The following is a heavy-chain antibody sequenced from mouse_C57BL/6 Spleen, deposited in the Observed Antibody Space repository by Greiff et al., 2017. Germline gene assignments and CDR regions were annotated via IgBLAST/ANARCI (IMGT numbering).Heavy chain of an antibody. V-gene: IGHV1-15*01. CDR1: GYTFTDYE. Sequence: QVQLKQSGAELVRPGASVTLSCKASGYTFTDYEMHWVKQTPVHGLEWIGAIDPETGGTAYTQKFKGKAILTADKSSSTAYMERRSLTSEDSAVXYCTRSEGYDGAYWGQGTLVTVSA. J-gene: IGHJ3*01. CDR2: IDPETGGT. CDR3: TRSEGYDGAY. D-gene: IGHD2-2*01.